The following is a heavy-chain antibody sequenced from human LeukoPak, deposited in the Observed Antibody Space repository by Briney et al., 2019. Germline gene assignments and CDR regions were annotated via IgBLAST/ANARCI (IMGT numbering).Heavy chain of an antibody. CDR1: GGSISSYY. CDR3: AREGPNLYSSSWAPIPHYYYYGMDV. V-gene: IGHV4-4*07. CDR2: IYTSGST. J-gene: IGHJ6*02. D-gene: IGHD6-13*01. Sequence: SETLSLTCTVSGGSISSYYWSWIRQPAGKGPEWIGRIYTSGSTNYNPSLKSRVTMSVDTSKNQFSLKLSSVTAADTAVYYCAREGPNLYSSSWAPIPHYYYYGMDVWGQGTTVTVSS.